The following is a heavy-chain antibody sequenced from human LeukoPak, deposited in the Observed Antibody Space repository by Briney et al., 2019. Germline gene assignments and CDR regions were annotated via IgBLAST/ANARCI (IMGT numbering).Heavy chain of an antibody. CDR3: ARDWSAHYFDY. V-gene: IGHV3-21*01. CDR1: GFTFTSYS. CDR2: ISSDSRYI. J-gene: IGHJ4*02. Sequence: GGSLRLSCVDSGFTFTSYSLSWVRQAPGKGLEWVSAISSDSRYIYHADSVKGRFTTSRENAKNSLYLQMNSLRAEDTAVYYCARDWSAHYFDYWGQGILVTISS.